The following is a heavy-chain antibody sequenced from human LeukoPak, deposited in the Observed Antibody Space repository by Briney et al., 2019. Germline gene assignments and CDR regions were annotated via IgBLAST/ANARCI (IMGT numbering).Heavy chain of an antibody. D-gene: IGHD6-19*01. CDR3: VNQGVGWSFDY. CDR1: GFTFSSYA. Sequence: PGRSLRLSCSASGFTFSSYAMHWVRQAPGKGLEYVSAISSNGGSTYYADSVKGRFTISRDNSKNTLYLQMSSLRAEDTAVYYCVNQGVGWSFDYWGQGTLVTVSS. J-gene: IGHJ4*02. V-gene: IGHV3-64D*09. CDR2: ISSNGGST.